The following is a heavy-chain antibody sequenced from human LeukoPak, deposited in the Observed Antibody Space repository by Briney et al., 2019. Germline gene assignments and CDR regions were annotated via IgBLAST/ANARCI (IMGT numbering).Heavy chain of an antibody. V-gene: IGHV3-74*01. Sequence: GGSLRLSCAASGNYWMHWVRQAPGKGLVWVSHINSDGSWTSYADSVKGRFTISKDNAKNTVYLQMNSLRAEDTAVYYCARDRSYYDSSGYLNYWGQGTLVTVSS. CDR2: INSDGSWT. CDR1: GNYW. D-gene: IGHD3-22*01. CDR3: ARDRSYYDSSGYLNY. J-gene: IGHJ4*02.